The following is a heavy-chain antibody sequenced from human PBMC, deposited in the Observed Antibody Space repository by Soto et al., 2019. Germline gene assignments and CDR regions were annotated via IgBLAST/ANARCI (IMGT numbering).Heavy chain of an antibody. D-gene: IGHD3-10*01. J-gene: IGHJ2*01. CDR1: SGSISSSNW. CDR3: AILRWFGELLRPGGDL. V-gene: IGHV4-4*02. CDR2: IYHSGST. Sequence: QVQLQESGPGLVKPSGTLSLTCAVSSGSISSSNWWSWVRQPPGKGLGWIGEIYHSGSTTYNPSLKSRVTISVDKSKNQFSLKLSSVTAADTAVYYCAILRWFGELLRPGGDLWGRGTLVTVSS.